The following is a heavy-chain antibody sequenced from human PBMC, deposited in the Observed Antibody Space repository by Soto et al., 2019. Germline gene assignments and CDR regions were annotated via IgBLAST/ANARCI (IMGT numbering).Heavy chain of an antibody. D-gene: IGHD3-3*01. V-gene: IGHV3-30-3*01. CDR3: SRDLYGWSGYFYYYGMDV. J-gene: IGHJ6*02. CDR2: MSYDGSNK. Sequence: GGSLRLSCAASAFTFSSYAMHWVRQAPGKGLEWVAVMSYDGSNKYYADSVKGRFTLSRDNSKNTLYLQMNSLRAEGTAVYYFSRDLYGWSGYFYYYGMDVWGQGTMVTVSS. CDR1: AFTFSSYA.